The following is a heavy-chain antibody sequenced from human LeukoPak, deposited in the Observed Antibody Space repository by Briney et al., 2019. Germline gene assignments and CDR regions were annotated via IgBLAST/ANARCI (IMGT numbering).Heavy chain of an antibody. Sequence: SETLSLTCTVSGGSISNGSYYWSWIRQPAGKGLEWIGRIYTSGSTNYNPSLKSRVTISVDTSKNQFSLKLSSVTAADTAVYYCAIHSAMGSHDYWGRGTLVTVSS. V-gene: IGHV4-61*02. D-gene: IGHD2-21*01. J-gene: IGHJ4*02. CDR3: AIHSAMGSHDY. CDR1: GGSISNGSYY. CDR2: IYTSGST.